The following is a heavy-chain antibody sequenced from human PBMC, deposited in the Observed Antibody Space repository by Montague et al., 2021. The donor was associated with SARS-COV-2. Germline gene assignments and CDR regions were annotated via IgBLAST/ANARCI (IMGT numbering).Heavy chain of an antibody. CDR3: ASLTLGYCSSTSCYSDWFDP. J-gene: IGHJ5*02. CDR2: INHSGST. Sequence: SETLSLTCAVYGGSFSGYYWSWIHQPPGKGLEWIGEINHSGSTNYNPSLKSRVTISVDTSKNQFSLKLSSVTAADTAVYYCASLTLGYCSSTSCYSDWFDPWGQGTLVTVSS. CDR1: GGSFSGYY. V-gene: IGHV4-34*01. D-gene: IGHD2-2*02.